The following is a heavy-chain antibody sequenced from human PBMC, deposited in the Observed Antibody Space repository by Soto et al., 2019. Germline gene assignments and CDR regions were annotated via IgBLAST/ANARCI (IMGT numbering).Heavy chain of an antibody. Sequence: SETLSLTCTVSGGSISNNYWNWLRQPPGKGLEWIGYINYSGNTNYNPSLKSRATISVDASKNQFSLKLSSLTAADTAVYFCARTTGWFDPWGQGALVTVSS. CDR2: INYSGNT. CDR3: ARTTGWFDP. CDR1: GGSISNNY. J-gene: IGHJ5*02. V-gene: IGHV4-59*01. D-gene: IGHD1-1*01.